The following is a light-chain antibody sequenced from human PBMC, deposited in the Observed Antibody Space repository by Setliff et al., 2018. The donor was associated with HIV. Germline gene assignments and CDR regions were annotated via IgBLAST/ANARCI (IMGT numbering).Light chain of an antibody. CDR2: EVK. V-gene: IGLV2-14*01. Sequence: QSALTQPASMSGSPGQSITISCTGTSDDVGASNYVSWYQQHPGKAPKLIIYEVKVRPSGVSSRFSGSKSGNTASLTISGLQAEDEADYYCSSYAGNFLFVFGIGTKVTVL. J-gene: IGLJ1*01. CDR1: SDDVGASNY. CDR3: SSYAGNFLFV.